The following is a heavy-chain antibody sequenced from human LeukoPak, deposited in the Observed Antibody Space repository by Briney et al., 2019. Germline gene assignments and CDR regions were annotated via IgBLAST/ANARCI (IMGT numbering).Heavy chain of an antibody. CDR2: MNPNSGNT. D-gene: IGHD6-13*01. CDR3: AREAPTRESSSWYPFDY. Sequence: ASVKVSCKASGYTFTSYDINWVRQATGRGLEWMGWMNPNSGNTGYAQKFQGRVTITRNTSISTAYMELSSLRSEDTAVYYCAREAPTRESSSWYPFDYWGQGTLVTVSS. CDR1: GYTFTSYD. V-gene: IGHV1-8*03. J-gene: IGHJ4*02.